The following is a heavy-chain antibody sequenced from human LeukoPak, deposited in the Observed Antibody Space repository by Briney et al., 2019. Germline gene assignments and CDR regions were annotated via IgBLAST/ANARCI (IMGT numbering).Heavy chain of an antibody. J-gene: IGHJ4*02. CDR2: ISSSSSSI. D-gene: IGHD6-13*01. CDR1: GFTFSSYT. CDR3: AKPIAAAGWYYFDY. V-gene: IGHV3-21*01. Sequence: GGSLGLSCAASGFTFSSYTMNWVRQAPGKGLEWVSSISSSSSSIYYADSVKGRFTISRDNSKNTLYLQMNSLRAEDTAVYYCAKPIAAAGWYYFDYWGQGTLVTVSS.